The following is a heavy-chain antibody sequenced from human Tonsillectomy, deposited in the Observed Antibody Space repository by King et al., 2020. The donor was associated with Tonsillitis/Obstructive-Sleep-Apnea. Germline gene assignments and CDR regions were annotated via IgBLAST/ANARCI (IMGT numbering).Heavy chain of an antibody. Sequence: VQLQQWGAGLLKPSETLSLTCAVYGGSFSGDYWSWIRQPPGKGLEWIGAINHSGSTNYNPSLKSRVTISVDTSKNQFSLKLSSVTAADTAVYYCARGRCSSTSCYPQRIWGQGTMVTVSS. CDR1: GGSFSGDY. CDR2: INHSGST. CDR3: ARGRCSSTSCYPQRI. D-gene: IGHD2-2*01. J-gene: IGHJ3*02. V-gene: IGHV4-34*01.